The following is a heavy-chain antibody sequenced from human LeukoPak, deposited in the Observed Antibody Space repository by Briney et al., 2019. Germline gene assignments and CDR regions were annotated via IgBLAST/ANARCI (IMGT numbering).Heavy chain of an antibody. J-gene: IGHJ3*02. CDR1: GFTFSSYG. CDR3: AKVMDYYDSSGSDAFDI. D-gene: IGHD3-22*01. CDR2: ISGSGGST. V-gene: IGHV3-23*01. Sequence: PGGSLRLSCAASGFTFSSYGMHWVRQAPGKGLEWVSAISGSGGSTYYADSVKGRFTISRDNSKNTLYLQMNSLRAEDTAVYYCAKVMDYYDSSGSDAFDIWGQGTMVTVSS.